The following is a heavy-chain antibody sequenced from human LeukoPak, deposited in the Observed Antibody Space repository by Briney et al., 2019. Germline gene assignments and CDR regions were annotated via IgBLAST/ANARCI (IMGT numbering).Heavy chain of an antibody. J-gene: IGHJ4*02. CDR2: ISGSGGST. Sequence: GGSLRLSCAASGITFSSYAMNWVRQAPGKGLEWVSVISGSGGSTYYADSVKGRFTISRDNSKNTLYLQMNSLRVEDTAVYYCARNYGDYWGQGTLVTVSS. CDR3: ARNYGDY. CDR1: GITFSSYA. V-gene: IGHV3-23*01.